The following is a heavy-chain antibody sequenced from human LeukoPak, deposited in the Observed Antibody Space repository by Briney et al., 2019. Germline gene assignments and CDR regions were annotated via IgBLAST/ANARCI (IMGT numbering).Heavy chain of an antibody. CDR1: GFTFSSYG. CDR2: IRYDGSNK. Sequence: GGSLRLSCAASGFTFSSYGMHWVRQAPGKGLEWVAFIRYDGSNKYYADSVKVRFTISRDNSKNTLYLQMNSLRAEDTAVYYCAKDVGIAARSRVGYYYMDVWGKGTTVTVSS. V-gene: IGHV3-30*02. J-gene: IGHJ6*03. D-gene: IGHD6-6*01. CDR3: AKDVGIAARSRVGYYYMDV.